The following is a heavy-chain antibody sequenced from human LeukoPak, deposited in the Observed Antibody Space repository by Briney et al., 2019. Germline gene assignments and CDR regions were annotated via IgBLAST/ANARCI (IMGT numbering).Heavy chain of an antibody. CDR2: IYYSGGT. CDR1: GGSISSSSYF. CDR3: ARLSSLDAFDI. J-gene: IGHJ3*02. V-gene: IGHV4-39*01. Sequence: SETLSLTCTVSGGSISSSSYFWGWIRQPPGRGLEWIGNIYYSGGTYYNPSLKSRVTISVDTSKNQFSLKLSSVTAADTAVYYCARLSSLDAFDIWGQGTMVTVSS.